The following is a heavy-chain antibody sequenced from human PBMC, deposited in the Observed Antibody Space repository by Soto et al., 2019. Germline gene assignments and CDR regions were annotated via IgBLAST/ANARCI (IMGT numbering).Heavy chain of an antibody. J-gene: IGHJ4*02. CDR1: GFTFSGYS. Sequence: EVQLVESGGGLVQWGGSLRLSCAASGFTFSGYSVNWVRQAPGKGLEWVSYISSGSKTIYYAESVKGRFTVSRDNARNSQYLQMNSLRDEDTAVYYCAREYILGARSFDYWGQGTLVTVSS. D-gene: IGHD1-26*01. CDR3: AREYILGARSFDY. V-gene: IGHV3-48*02. CDR2: ISSGSKTI.